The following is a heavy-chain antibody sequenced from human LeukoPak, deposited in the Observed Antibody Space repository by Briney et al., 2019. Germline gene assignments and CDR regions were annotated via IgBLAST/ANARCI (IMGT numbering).Heavy chain of an antibody. Sequence: TSETLSLTCAVYGXSFSGYYWSWIRQPPGKGLEWIGEINHSGGTNYNPSLKSRVTISVDTSKNQFSLKLSSVTAADTAVYYCASAMIGVPDDAFDIWGQGTMVTVSS. V-gene: IGHV4-34*01. J-gene: IGHJ3*02. CDR1: GXSFSGYY. D-gene: IGHD3-22*01. CDR3: ASAMIGVPDDAFDI. CDR2: INHSGGT.